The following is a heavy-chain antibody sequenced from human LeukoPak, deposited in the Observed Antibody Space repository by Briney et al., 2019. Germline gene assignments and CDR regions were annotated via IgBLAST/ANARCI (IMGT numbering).Heavy chain of an antibody. CDR2: ISGSGGST. CDR3: AKKYYYDSSGYYLFDY. Sequence: GGSPRLSCAASGFTFSSYAMSWVRQAPGKGLEWVSAISGSGGSTYYADSVKGRFTISRDNSKNTLYLQMNSLRAEDTAVYYCAKKYYYDSSGYYLFDYWGQGTLVTVSS. CDR1: GFTFSSYA. V-gene: IGHV3-23*01. D-gene: IGHD3-22*01. J-gene: IGHJ4*02.